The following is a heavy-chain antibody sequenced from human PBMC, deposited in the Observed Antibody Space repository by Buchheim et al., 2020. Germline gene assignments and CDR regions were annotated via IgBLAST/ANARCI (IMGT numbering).Heavy chain of an antibody. CDR3: AKGDTALVLYYYYMDV. CDR2: ISGSGGST. CDR1: GFTFSNYG. J-gene: IGHJ6*03. V-gene: IGHV3-23*01. D-gene: IGHD5-18*01. Sequence: EVQLLESGGGLVQPGGSLRLSCAASGFTFSNYGMSWVRQAPTKGLEWVSFISGSGGSTNYAGSVKGRVTISRANAKNTLYLQMNSLRAEDTAIYYCAKGDTALVLYYYYMDVWGKGTT.